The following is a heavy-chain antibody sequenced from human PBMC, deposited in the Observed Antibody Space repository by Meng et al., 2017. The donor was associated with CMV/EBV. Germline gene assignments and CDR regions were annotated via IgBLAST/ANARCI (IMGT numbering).Heavy chain of an antibody. CDR1: GGSISSSSYY. CDR2: IYYSGST. Sequence: QLQLQGAGPGLVKPSETLSLTCTVSGGSISSSSYYWGWIRQPPGKGLEWIGSIYYSGSTYYNPSLKSRVTISVDTSKNQFSLKLSSVTAADTAVYYCARVRNGGYWGGPRYYFDYWGQGTLVTVSS. V-gene: IGHV4-39*07. D-gene: IGHD5-12*01. J-gene: IGHJ4*02. CDR3: ARVRNGGYWGGPRYYFDY.